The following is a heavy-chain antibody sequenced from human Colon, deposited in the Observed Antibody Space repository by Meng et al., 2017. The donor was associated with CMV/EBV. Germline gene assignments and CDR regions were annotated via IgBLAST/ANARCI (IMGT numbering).Heavy chain of an antibody. CDR2: IYYSGST. Sequence: SETLSLTFTVSGCSISSYYWSWIRQPPGKGLEWIGYIYYSGSTNYNPSLKSRVTISVDTSKTEFSLNLISVTAADTAVYYCARGTRYCNSSNCYRGLDAWGQGTLVTVSS. J-gene: IGHJ4*02. CDR3: ARGTRYCNSSNCYRGLDA. CDR1: GCSISSYY. V-gene: IGHV4-59*12. D-gene: IGHD2/OR15-2a*01.